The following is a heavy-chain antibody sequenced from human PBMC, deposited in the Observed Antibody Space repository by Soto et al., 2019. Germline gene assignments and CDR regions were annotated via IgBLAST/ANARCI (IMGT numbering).Heavy chain of an antibody. J-gene: IGHJ4*02. CDR1: GYTFTSYA. Sequence: QVQLVQSGAEVKKPGASVKVSCTASGYTFTSYAMHWVRQAPGQRLEWMGWINAGNGNTKYSQKFQGRVTITRDTSASTAYMELSSLRSEDTAVYYCAREGPRGSGPVCYWGQGTLVTVSS. D-gene: IGHD6-19*01. V-gene: IGHV1-3*01. CDR2: INAGNGNT. CDR3: AREGPRGSGPVCY.